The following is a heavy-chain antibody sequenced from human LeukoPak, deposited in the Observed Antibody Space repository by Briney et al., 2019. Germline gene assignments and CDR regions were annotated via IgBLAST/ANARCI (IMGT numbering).Heavy chain of an antibody. D-gene: IGHD2-2*01. CDR2: ISGSGGST. J-gene: IGHJ6*02. Sequence: PGGSLRLSCAASGFTFSSYAMSWVRQAPGKGLEWVSGISGSGGSTYYADSVKGRFTISRDNSKNTLYLQMNSLRAEDTAVYYCAKGTQDIVVVPAANGMDVWGQGTTVAVSS. CDR1: GFTFSSYA. V-gene: IGHV3-23*01. CDR3: AKGTQDIVVVPAANGMDV.